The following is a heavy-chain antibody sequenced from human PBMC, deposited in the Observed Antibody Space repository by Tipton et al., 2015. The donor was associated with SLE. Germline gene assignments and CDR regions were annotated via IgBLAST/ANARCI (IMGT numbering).Heavy chain of an antibody. CDR2: INHSGRT. Sequence: TLSLTCVVYGGSFSGYFWSWIRQPPGKGLEWIGEINHSGRTNYNPSLKSRVTISGDTSKNQFSLRLSSVTAADTAVYYCARGYKELTRQWLATVYREVGGKGTTVTVS. V-gene: IGHV4-34*01. CDR3: ARGYKELTRQWLATVYREV. CDR1: GGSFSGYF. J-gene: IGHJ6*03. D-gene: IGHD6-19*01.